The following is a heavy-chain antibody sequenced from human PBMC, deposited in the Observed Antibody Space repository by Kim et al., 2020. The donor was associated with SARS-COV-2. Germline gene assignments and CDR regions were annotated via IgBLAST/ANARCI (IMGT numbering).Heavy chain of an antibody. D-gene: IGHD1-26*01. V-gene: IGHV5-51*01. CDR3: ARRVGATGWFDP. Sequence: RYSPSFQGQVTISADKSISTAYLQWSSLKASDTAMYYCARRVGATGWFDPWGQGTLVTVSS. J-gene: IGHJ5*02.